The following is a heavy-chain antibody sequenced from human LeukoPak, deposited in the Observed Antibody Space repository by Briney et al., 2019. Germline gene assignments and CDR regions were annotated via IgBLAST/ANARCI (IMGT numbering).Heavy chain of an antibody. CDR2: ISAGVGTT. J-gene: IGHJ6*03. CDR1: EFTCRGYA. CDR3: AKDSSGWYHISMDV. Sequence: GGSLRLSCAPSEFTCRGYAISWVLQAPGKGLECVSGISAGVGTTYYANSVKARFTISRDNSKKTVYLQINYLSAEDTAIYSSAKDSSGWYHISMDVWGKGTTVTVSS. D-gene: IGHD6-19*01. V-gene: IGHV3-23*01.